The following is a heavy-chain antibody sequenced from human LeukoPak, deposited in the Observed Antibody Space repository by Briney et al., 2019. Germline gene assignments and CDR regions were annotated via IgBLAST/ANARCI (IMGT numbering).Heavy chain of an antibody. J-gene: IGHJ4*02. V-gene: IGHV4-38-2*01. Sequence: PSETLSLTCAVPGYSISSGYYWGWIRQPPGKGLEWIGSIYHSGSTYYNPSLKSRVTISVDTSKNQFSLKLSSVTAADTAVYYCARRSSSWSKFDYWGQGTLVTVSS. D-gene: IGHD6-13*01. CDR2: IYHSGST. CDR1: GYSISSGYY. CDR3: ARRSSSWSKFDY.